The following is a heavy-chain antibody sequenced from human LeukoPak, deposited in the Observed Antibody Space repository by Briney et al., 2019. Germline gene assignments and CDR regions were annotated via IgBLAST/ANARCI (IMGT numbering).Heavy chain of an antibody. CDR2: ISGSGGST. CDR1: GFTFSSYA. V-gene: IGHV3-23*01. CDR3: AKDPIAAAGYYYGMDV. Sequence: GGSLRLSCAVSGFTFSSYAMNWVRQAPGKGLEWVSAISGSGGSTYYADSVKGRFTISRDNSKNTLYLQMNSLRAEDTAVYYCAKDPIAAAGYYYGMDVWGQGTTVTVSS. D-gene: IGHD6-13*01. J-gene: IGHJ6*02.